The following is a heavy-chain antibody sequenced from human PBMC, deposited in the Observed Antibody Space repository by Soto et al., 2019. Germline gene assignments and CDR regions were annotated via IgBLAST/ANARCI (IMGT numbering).Heavy chain of an antibody. V-gene: IGHV1-69*01. CDR2: IIPIFGAA. D-gene: IGHD2-8*01. CDR1: GGTFSTYS. CDR3: ARDEDRVTARH. Sequence: QVQVVQSGAEVKQPGSSVKVSCKVSGGTFSTYSISWVRQAPGQGLEWVGGIIPIFGAAKHAQKFQGRVTITADDSTSTVYMELSGLRSEDTAVYFCARDEDRVTARHWGQGTLVTVSS. J-gene: IGHJ4*02.